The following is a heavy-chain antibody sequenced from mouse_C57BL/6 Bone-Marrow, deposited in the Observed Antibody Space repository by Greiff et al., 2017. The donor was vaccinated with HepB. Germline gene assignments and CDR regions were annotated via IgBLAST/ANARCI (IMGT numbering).Heavy chain of an antibody. Sequence: VKLQESGPELVKPGASVKISCKASGYAFSSSWMNWVKQRPGKGLEWIGRIYPGDGDTNYNGKFKGKATLTADKSSSTAYMQLSSLTSEDSAVYFCARKDYKDAMDYWGQGTSVTVSS. J-gene: IGHJ4*01. V-gene: IGHV1-82*01. D-gene: IGHD2-12*01. CDR3: ARKDYKDAMDY. CDR1: GYAFSSSW. CDR2: IYPGDGDT.